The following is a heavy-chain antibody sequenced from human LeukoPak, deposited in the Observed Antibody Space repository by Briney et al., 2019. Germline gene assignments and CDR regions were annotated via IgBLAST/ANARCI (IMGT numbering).Heavy chain of an antibody. CDR2: ISYRGST. J-gene: IGHJ4*02. CDR1: GGSMSSYY. D-gene: IGHD6-19*01. V-gene: IGHV4-59*12. CDR3: ARDLGSGWYDY. Sequence: SETLSLTCTVSGGSMSSYYWSWTRQPPGKGLEWIGYISYRGSTNYNPSLKSRVTISVDKSKNQFSLKLSSVTAADTAVYYCARDLGSGWYDYWGQGTLVTVSS.